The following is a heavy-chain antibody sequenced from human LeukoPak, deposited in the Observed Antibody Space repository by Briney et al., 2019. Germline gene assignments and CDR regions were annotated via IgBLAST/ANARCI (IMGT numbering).Heavy chain of an antibody. CDR3: ARDNPPYNGPLDY. D-gene: IGHD5-24*01. V-gene: IGHV3-48*01. J-gene: IGHJ4*02. CDR1: GFTFSSYS. Sequence: GGSLRLSCAASGFTFSSYSMNWVRQAPGKGLEWVSYISSSSSTIYYADSVKGRFTISRDNAKNSLYLQMNSLRAEDTAVYYCARDNPPYNGPLDYWGQGTLVTVSS. CDR2: ISSSSSTI.